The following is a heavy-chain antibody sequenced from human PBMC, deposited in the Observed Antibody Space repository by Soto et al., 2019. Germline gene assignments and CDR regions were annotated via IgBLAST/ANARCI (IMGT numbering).Heavy chain of an antibody. CDR2: ISHDGSSK. CDR1: GFSFNTYV. CDR3: ATEDESSGHAGTFHH. D-gene: IGHD3-22*01. J-gene: IGHJ1*01. Sequence: QMQLEESGGGVAQPGRSLRLSCAASGFSFNTYVMHWVRQAPGKGLEWVAGISHDGSSKHYAGSVKGRFTISRDNSRSTLNLEMNSLTDEDTAVYHCATEDESSGHAGTFHHWGQGTLVTVSS. V-gene: IGHV3-30-3*01.